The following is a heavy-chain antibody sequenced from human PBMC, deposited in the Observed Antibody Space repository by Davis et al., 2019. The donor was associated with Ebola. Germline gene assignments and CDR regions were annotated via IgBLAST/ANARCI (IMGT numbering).Heavy chain of an antibody. J-gene: IGHJ4*02. Sequence: AASVKVSCKASGYTFTGYYMHWVRQAPGQGLEWMGRINPNSGGTNYAQKFRGRVTMTTDTSTSTAYMELRSLRSDDTAVYYCARELWIQPPDYWGQGTLVTVSS. CDR3: ARELWIQPPDY. D-gene: IGHD5-18*01. CDR1: GYTFTGYY. CDR2: INPNSGGT. V-gene: IGHV1-2*06.